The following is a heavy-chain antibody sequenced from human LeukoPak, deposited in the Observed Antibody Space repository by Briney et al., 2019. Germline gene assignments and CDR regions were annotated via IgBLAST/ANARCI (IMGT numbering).Heavy chain of an antibody. D-gene: IGHD6-19*01. V-gene: IGHV3-33*01. CDR2: IWYDGSNK. CDR1: GFTFSSYG. CDR3: ARGKGIAVAGTEDY. J-gene: IGHJ4*02. Sequence: PGGSLRLSCAASGFTFSSYGMHWVRQAPGKGLEWVAVIWYDGSNKYYADSVKGRFTISRDNSKNTLYPQMNSLRAEDTAVYYCARGKGIAVAGTEDYWGQGTLVTVSS.